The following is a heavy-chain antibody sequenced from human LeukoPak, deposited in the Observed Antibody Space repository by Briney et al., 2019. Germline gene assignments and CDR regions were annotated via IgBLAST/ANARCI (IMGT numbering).Heavy chain of an antibody. Sequence: PGALSLTCVVSRGSLTSYYRSWIRQPPGKGREWIGYIYHSGSTNYNPSLKSRVSISVDTSKNQFSLKLSSVTAADKAVYFCARSPALERGFGIFDFWGQGTRVTVSS. CDR1: RGSLTSYY. D-gene: IGHD3-3*01. V-gene: IGHV4-59*01. CDR2: IYHSGST. J-gene: IGHJ4*02. CDR3: ARSPALERGFGIFDF.